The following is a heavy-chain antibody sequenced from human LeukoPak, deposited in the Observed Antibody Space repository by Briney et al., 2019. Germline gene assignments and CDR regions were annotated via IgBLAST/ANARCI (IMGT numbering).Heavy chain of an antibody. D-gene: IGHD3-3*01. CDR1: GGSISSYY. J-gene: IGHJ1*01. V-gene: IGHV4-59*01. CDR2: IYYSGST. CDR3: ASLTIFGVVKYFQH. Sequence: SETLSLTCTVSGGSISSYYWSWIRQPPGKGLEGIGYIYYSGSTNYNPSLKSRVTISVDTSKNQFSLKLSSLTAADTAVYYCASLTIFGVVKYFQHWGQGTLVTVSS.